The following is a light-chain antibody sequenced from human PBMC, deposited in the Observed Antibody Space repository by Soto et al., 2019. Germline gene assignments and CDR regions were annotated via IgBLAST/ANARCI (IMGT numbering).Light chain of an antibody. J-gene: IGKJ1*01. CDR1: QSVRSSY. CDR3: QQYGGSRE. CDR2: GAS. V-gene: IGKV3-20*01. Sequence: EIVLTQSPGTLSLSPGERATLSCRASQSVRSSYLAWYQQKPGQAPRLLIYGASNRATGIPDRFSGSGSGTDFTLTISRLEPEDFAVYYFQQYGGSREFCQGTKVEIK.